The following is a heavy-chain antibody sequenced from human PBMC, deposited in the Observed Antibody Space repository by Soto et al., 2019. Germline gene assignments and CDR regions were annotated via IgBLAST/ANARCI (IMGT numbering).Heavy chain of an antibody. CDR1: GYTFIANY. V-gene: IGHV1-2*04. D-gene: IGHD6-19*01. J-gene: IGHJ4*02. CDR2: INPNSGAT. Sequence: QVQLVQSGAEVKKPGASVKVSCKGSGYTFIANYIQWVRQAPGQGLEWMGWINPNSGATTYAKKFQGWVTLTRDTSITTAYMELSGLTSDDTAVYFCAREGSGWKYFDYWGQGSLVTVPS. CDR3: AREGSGWKYFDY.